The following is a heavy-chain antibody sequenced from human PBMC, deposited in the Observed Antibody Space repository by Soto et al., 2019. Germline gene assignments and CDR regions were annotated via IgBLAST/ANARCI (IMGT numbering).Heavy chain of an antibody. CDR2: SSPAGALK. D-gene: IGHD2-2*03. CDR1: GFDFSNNV. V-gene: IGHV3-30-3*01. Sequence: QVQLVESGGDVVQPGRSLRLSCLASGFDFSNNVLHWVRQAPGKGLEWVAVSSPAGALKFYGDSVKGRFTISRDNSKSTLFLEMNSLRPDDTAMYYCALDNIPGAPEYFDHWGQGTLVTVSS. CDR3: ALDNIPGAPEYFDH. J-gene: IGHJ4*02.